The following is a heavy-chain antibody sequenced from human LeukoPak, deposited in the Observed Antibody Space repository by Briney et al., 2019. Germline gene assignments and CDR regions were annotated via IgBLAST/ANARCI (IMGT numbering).Heavy chain of an antibody. CDR1: GYTFTGYY. J-gene: IGHJ4*02. CDR2: INPNSGGT. V-gene: IGHV1-2*04. D-gene: IGHD1-26*01. Sequence: ASVKVSCNASGYTFTGYYMHWVRQAPAQGLEWMGWINPNSGGTNYAQKFQGWVTMTRDTSISTAYMEMSRLRSDDTAVYYCARGGVLSGSYPPFHYWGQGTLVTVSS. CDR3: ARGGVLSGSYPPFHY.